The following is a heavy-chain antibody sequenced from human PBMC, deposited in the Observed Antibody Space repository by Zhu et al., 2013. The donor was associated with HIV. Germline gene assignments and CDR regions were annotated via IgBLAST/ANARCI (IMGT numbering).Heavy chain of an antibody. CDR3: ARQMSISLVGATTCAFDI. Sequence: VQLQESGPGLVKPSETLSLTCAVSGYSISSGYYWGWIRQPPGKGLEWIGSIYHSGSTYYNPSLKSRVTISVDTSKNQFSLKLSSVTAADTAVYYCARQMSISLVGATTCAFDIWGQGTVVTVSS. CDR2: IYHSGST. J-gene: IGHJ3*02. D-gene: IGHD1-26*01. V-gene: IGHV4-38-2*01. CDR1: GYSISSGYY.